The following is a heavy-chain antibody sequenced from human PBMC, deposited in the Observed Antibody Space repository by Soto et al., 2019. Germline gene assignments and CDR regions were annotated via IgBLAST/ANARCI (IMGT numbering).Heavy chain of an antibody. CDR2: IYYTGST. V-gene: IGHV4-31*03. J-gene: IGHJ5*02. CDR3: ARIEMASIT. CDR1: GASIRSGGYY. Sequence: LSLTCSVSGASIRSGGYYWSWLRQSPGKGLEWIGHIYYTGSTFYSPSLKSRLTISLDTSKNQFSLDLRSVTAADTATYYGARIEMASITWRRGTRVTVCS. D-gene: IGHD3-22*01.